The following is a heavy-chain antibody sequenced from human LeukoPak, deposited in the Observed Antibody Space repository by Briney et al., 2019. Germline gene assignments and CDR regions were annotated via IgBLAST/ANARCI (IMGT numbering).Heavy chain of an antibody. CDR1: GGSFSGYY. CDR2: INHSGST. J-gene: IGHJ4*02. D-gene: IGHD2-15*01. V-gene: IGHV4-34*01. CDR3: ARADRRYCSDCSCPLDC. Sequence: PSETLSLTCAVYGGSFSGYYWIWIRQPPGKGLEWIGEINHSGSTNYNPSLKSRVTISVDTSKNQFSLKLSSVTAADTAVYYCARADRRYCSDCSCPLDCWGQGTLVTVSS.